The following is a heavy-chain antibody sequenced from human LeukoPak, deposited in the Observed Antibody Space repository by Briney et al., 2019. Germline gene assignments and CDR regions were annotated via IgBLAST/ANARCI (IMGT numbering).Heavy chain of an antibody. Sequence: GGSLILSCTASGLSFSGHWMHWARQLPGKGLVWVSRISPTGSTTSYADSVKGRFTVSRDNAKNTLYLQVNNLRAEDTAVYYCARGPNSNWSGLDFWGQGTLLTVSS. D-gene: IGHD6-6*01. CDR2: ISPTGSTT. CDR3: ARGPNSNWSGLDF. J-gene: IGHJ4*02. V-gene: IGHV3-74*01. CDR1: GLSFSGHW.